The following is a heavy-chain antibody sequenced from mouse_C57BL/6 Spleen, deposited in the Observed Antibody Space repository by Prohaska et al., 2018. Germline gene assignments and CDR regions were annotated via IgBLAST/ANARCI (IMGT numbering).Heavy chain of an antibody. V-gene: IGHV1-50*01. CDR2: IDHSDSYT. D-gene: IGHD1-1*01. CDR1: GYTFTSYW. CDR3: ARSWHYGSSYVIAY. Sequence: QVQLQQPGAELVKPGASVKLSCKASGYTFTSYWMQWVKQRPGQGLEWIGEIDHSDSYTNYNQKLKGKATLTVDTSSSTAYMQLSSRTSEDSAGYYCARSWHYGSSYVIAYGGQATLVTVSA. J-gene: IGHJ3*01.